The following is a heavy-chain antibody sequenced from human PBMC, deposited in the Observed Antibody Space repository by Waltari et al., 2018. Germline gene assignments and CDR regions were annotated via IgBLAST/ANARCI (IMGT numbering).Heavy chain of an antibody. Sequence: QVRLVESGGGVVQPGRSLRLSCAASGFTFAAYAMYWVRQVPGKGLYLVDVISNDGSNEYYTDSVKGRFTISRDNAKDTLYLHMNNLRPDDTADYYCASTVAAAVSWGQGTRVTVS. CDR1: GFTFAAYA. D-gene: IGHD6-13*01. CDR3: ASTVAAAVS. J-gene: IGHJ4*02. V-gene: IGHV3-30*14. CDR2: ISNDGSNE.